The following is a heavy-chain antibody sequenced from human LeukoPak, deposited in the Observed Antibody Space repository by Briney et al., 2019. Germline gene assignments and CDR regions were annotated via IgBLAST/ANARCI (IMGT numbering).Heavy chain of an antibody. D-gene: IGHD1-26*01. CDR3: ARLVPCVLSPPHLFHI. CDR2: IFHRGSA. V-gene: IGHV4-38-2*02. CDR1: DDPISSGYY. Sequence: PSETLSLTCTVSDDPISSGYYWGWSRQPPGEVLEWSGHIFHRGSANHNSSLESRVTISVDTSKNKFSLKLTSVTAADTAVYYCARLVPCVLSPPHLFHIWGEGTMVTLSS. J-gene: IGHJ3*02.